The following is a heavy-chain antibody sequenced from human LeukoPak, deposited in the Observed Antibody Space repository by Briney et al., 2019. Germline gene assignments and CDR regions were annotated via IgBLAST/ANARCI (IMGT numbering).Heavy chain of an antibody. CDR1: GYTFTGYY. J-gene: IGHJ4*02. CDR2: INPNSGGT. Sequence: ASVKVSCKASGYTFTGYYMHWVRQAPGQGLEWMGRINPNSGGTNYAQKLQGRVTMTTDTSTSTAYMELRSLRSDDTAVYYCASGADFWRRTFDYWGQGTLVTVSS. CDR3: ASGADFWRRTFDY. D-gene: IGHD3-3*01. V-gene: IGHV1-2*06.